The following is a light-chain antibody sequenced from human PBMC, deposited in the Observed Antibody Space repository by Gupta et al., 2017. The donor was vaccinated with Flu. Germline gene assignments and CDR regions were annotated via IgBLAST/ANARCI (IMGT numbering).Light chain of an antibody. CDR3: MQGSRWPWA. CDR2: QVS. Sequence: DVAMTQSPLSLPVALGQPASISCRSSQSLVYSDGNIYLHWFQQRPGQSPRRLIYQVSHRESGVPDRFSGSGSGTDFTLKISSVEAEDVGVYYCMQGSRWPWAFGQGTKVEI. V-gene: IGKV2-30*01. CDR1: QSLVYSDGNIY. J-gene: IGKJ1*01.